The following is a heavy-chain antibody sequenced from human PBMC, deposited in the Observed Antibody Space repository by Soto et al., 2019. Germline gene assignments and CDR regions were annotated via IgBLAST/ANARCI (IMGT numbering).Heavy chain of an antibody. CDR3: AREEYYYGSGAFFDY. CDR1: GYTFSNFA. J-gene: IGHJ4*02. Sequence: SVKVSCKASGYTFSNFAMHWVRQAPGQGLEWMGRIIPILGIANYAQKFQGRVTITADKSTSTAYVELSSLRSEDTAVYYCAREEYYYGSGAFFDYWGQGTLVTVSS. CDR2: IIPILGIA. V-gene: IGHV1-69*04. D-gene: IGHD3-10*01.